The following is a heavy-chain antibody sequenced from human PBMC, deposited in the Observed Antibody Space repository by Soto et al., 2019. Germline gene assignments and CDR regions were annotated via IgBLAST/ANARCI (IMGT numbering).Heavy chain of an antibody. CDR2: INHSGST. V-gene: IGHV4-34*01. Sequence: SESLSLTCAVYGGSFSGYYWSWIRQPPGKGLEWIGEINHSGSTNYNPSLKSRVTISVDTSKNQFSLKLSSVTAADTAVYYCARGSRNYYGSPPYYYYMDVWGKGTTVTVSS. D-gene: IGHD3-10*01. J-gene: IGHJ6*03. CDR3: ARGSRNYYGSPPYYYYMDV. CDR1: GGSFSGYY.